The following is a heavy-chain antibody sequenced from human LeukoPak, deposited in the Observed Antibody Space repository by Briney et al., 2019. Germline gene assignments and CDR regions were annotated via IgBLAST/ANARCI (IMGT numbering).Heavy chain of an antibody. D-gene: IGHD5-18*01. CDR2: ITGSGSTT. CDR3: AKIGGYNYGYEDF. CDR1: GFTFSDYY. Sequence: PGGSLRLSCAASGFTFSDYYMSWIRQAPGKGLEWVSYITGSGSTTDHADSVKGRFTISRDNAKNSLYLQMNSLRAEDTAVYYCAKIGGYNYGYEDFWGQGTLVTVSS. J-gene: IGHJ4*02. V-gene: IGHV3-11*01.